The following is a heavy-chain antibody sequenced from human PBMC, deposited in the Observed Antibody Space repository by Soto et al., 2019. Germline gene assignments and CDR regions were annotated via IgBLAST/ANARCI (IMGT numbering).Heavy chain of an antibody. CDR1: GGTFSSYA. V-gene: IGHV1-69*01. CDR3: ARDLPPGIAAAGPYYFDY. Sequence: QVQLVQSGAEVKKPGSSVKVSCKASGGTFSSYAISWVRQAPGQGLEWMGGIIPIFGTANYAQKFQGRVTITADESTSTAYMELSSLRSEDTAVYYGARDLPPGIAAAGPYYFDYWGQGTLVTVSS. CDR2: IIPIFGTA. J-gene: IGHJ4*02. D-gene: IGHD6-13*01.